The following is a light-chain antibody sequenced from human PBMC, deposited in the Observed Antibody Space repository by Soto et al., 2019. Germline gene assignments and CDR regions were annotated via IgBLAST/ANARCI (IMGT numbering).Light chain of an antibody. Sequence: IVVTQSPATISLSPGERATLSCRDSQSVSSYLAWDQQKPGQAPRLHVYDASNRATGIPARSTGSGSGTDFTLTISSLEPEDFAVYYCQQRSNWPPKITFGQGTRLEIK. CDR1: QSVSSY. V-gene: IGKV3-11*01. CDR2: DAS. J-gene: IGKJ5*01. CDR3: QQRSNWPPKIT.